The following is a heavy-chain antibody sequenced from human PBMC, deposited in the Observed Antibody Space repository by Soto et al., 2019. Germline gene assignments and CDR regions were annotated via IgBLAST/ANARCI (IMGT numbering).Heavy chain of an antibody. CDR2: IIPILGIA. CDR3: ARDEYCSSTSCRGDYYDMDV. J-gene: IGHJ6*02. V-gene: IGHV1-69*08. D-gene: IGHD2-2*01. CDR1: GGTFSSYT. Sequence: QVQLVQSGAEVKKPGSSVKVSCKASGGTFSSYTISWVRQAPGQGLEWMGRIIPILGIANYAQKFQGRVTITADKSTSTAYMELSSLRSEDTAVYYCARDEYCSSTSCRGDYYDMDVWGQGTTVTVSS.